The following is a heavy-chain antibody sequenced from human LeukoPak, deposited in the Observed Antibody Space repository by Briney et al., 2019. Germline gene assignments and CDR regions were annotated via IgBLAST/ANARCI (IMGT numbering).Heavy chain of an antibody. CDR1: GFTFDDYA. CDR3: VRDGDTSGYTN. V-gene: IGHV3-9*01. Sequence: GGSLRPSCAASGFTFDDYAMHWVRQAPGKGLEWVSGISWNSGSIGYADSVKGRFTISRDNAKNSLYLQMNSLRAEDTAVYSCVRDGDTSGYTNWGQGTLVTVSS. D-gene: IGHD3-22*01. CDR2: ISWNSGSI. J-gene: IGHJ4*02.